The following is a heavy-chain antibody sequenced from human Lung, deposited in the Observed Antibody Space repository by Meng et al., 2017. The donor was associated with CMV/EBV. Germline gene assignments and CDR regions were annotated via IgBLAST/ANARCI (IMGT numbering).Heavy chain of an antibody. CDR2: MSGSGSMM. D-gene: IGHD3-16*01. CDR1: GFIVSNYA. Sequence: GESXKISCAASGFIVSNYAMSWVRQAPGKGLEWISFMSGSGSMMFYVDSVRGWFTISRDSSKNIMYLKKNSLRAEDPAVYYWAKKGGDGAFHYFDYWGQGTLVTVSS. V-gene: IGHV3-23*01. J-gene: IGHJ4*02. CDR3: AKKGGDGAFHYFDY.